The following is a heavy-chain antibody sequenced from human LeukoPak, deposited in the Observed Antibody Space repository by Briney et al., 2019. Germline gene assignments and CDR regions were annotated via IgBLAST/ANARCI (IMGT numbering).Heavy chain of an antibody. J-gene: IGHJ6*02. CDR2: IYYSGST. CDR1: GGSISGGGYY. V-gene: IGHV4-31*03. CDR3: ARDSLTSRYYYGMDV. Sequence: PSETLSLTCTVSGGSISGGGYYWSWIRQHPGKGLEWIGYIYYSGSTYYNPSLKSRVTISVDTSKNQFSLKLSSVTAADTAVYYCARDSLTSRYYYGMDVWGQGTTVTVSS. D-gene: IGHD3-3*01.